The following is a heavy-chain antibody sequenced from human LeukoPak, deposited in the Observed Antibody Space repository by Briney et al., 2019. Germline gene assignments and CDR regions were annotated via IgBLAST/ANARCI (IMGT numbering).Heavy chain of an antibody. J-gene: IGHJ3*02. Sequence: ASVKVSCKVSGYTLTELSMHWVRQAPGKGLEWMGGFDPEDGEPIYAQKFQGRVTMTEDTSTDTAYKELSSLRSEDTAVYYCATARFGELLFEVDAFDIWGQGTMVTVSS. D-gene: IGHD3-10*01. CDR3: ATARFGELLFEVDAFDI. CDR1: GYTLTELS. V-gene: IGHV1-24*01. CDR2: FDPEDGEP.